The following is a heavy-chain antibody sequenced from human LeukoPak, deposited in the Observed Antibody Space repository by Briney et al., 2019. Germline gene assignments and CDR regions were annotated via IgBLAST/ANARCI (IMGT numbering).Heavy chain of an antibody. Sequence: GGSLRLSCVASGFTFSFYWMGWVRQAPGKGLEWVANIKQDGSEKYYVDSARGRFTISRDNAKNSLYLQMNSLRAKDTAVYYCARDEHQYYSESSGRFDYWGQGTLVTVSS. D-gene: IGHD3-22*01. J-gene: IGHJ4*02. V-gene: IGHV3-7*04. CDR3: ARDEHQYYSESSGRFDY. CDR2: IKQDGSEK. CDR1: GFTFSFYW.